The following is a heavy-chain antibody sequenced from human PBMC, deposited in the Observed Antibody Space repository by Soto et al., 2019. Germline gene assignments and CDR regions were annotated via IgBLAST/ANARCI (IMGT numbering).Heavy chain of an antibody. D-gene: IGHD3-3*01. J-gene: IGHJ3*02. CDR2: MNPNSGNT. CDR1: GYTFTSYD. Sequence: ASVKVSCKASGYTFTSYDINWVRQATGQGLEWIGWMNPNSGNTGYAQKFQGRVTMTRNTSISTAYMELSSLRSEDTAVYYCATFWSGYHDAFDIRGQGTMVTVSS. V-gene: IGHV1-8*01. CDR3: ATFWSGYHDAFDI.